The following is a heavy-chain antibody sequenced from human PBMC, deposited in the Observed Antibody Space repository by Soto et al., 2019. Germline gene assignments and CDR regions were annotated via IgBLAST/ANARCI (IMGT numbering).Heavy chain of an antibody. CDR3: ARANYDFWSGYDFDY. D-gene: IGHD3-3*01. Sequence: RGSLRLSCAASGFTFSSYWMHWVRQAPGKGLVWVSRINSDGSSTSYADSVKGRFTISRDNAKNTLYLQMNSLRAEDTAVYYCARANYDFWSGYDFDYWGQGTRVTVSS. CDR1: GFTFSSYW. J-gene: IGHJ4*02. V-gene: IGHV3-74*01. CDR2: INSDGSST.